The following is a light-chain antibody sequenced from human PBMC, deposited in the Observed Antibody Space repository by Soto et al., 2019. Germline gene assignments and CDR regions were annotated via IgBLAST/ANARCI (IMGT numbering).Light chain of an antibody. Sequence: EIVMTQSPATLSVSPGERATLSCRASQSVSSNLAWYQQKPGQAPRLLIFGASTRATGTPARFSGFGSGTEFTLTINSLQSEDFAVYYCQQYDNWPRTFGQGTKVDIK. V-gene: IGKV3D-15*01. CDR3: QQYDNWPRT. CDR1: QSVSSN. J-gene: IGKJ1*01. CDR2: GAS.